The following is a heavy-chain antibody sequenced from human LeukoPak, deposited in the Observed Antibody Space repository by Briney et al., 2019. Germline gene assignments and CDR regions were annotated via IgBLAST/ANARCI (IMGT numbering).Heavy chain of an antibody. J-gene: IGHJ4*02. V-gene: IGHV3-7*01. CDR1: GFTFSSYW. CDR2: IKQDGSDK. Sequence: PGGSLRLSCAASGFTFSSYWMSWVRQAPGKGLEWGANIKQDGSDKYYVDSVKGRFTISRDNAKNSLYLQMNSLRAEDTAEYYCARWGGATLNFDYWGQGTLVTVSS. D-gene: IGHD1-26*01. CDR3: ARWGGATLNFDY.